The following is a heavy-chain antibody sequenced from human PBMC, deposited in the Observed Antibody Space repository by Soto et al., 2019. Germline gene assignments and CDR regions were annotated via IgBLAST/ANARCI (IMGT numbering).Heavy chain of an antibody. Sequence: ASVKVSCKDSGYTFTSYAMQWVRQAPGQRLEWMGWINAGNGNTKYSQRFQGRVTITRETSASTAHMELSSLRSEDTAVYYCARFRAVAGQFDYWGLGTLVTVSS. D-gene: IGHD6-19*01. CDR2: INAGNGNT. CDR3: ARFRAVAGQFDY. J-gene: IGHJ4*02. CDR1: GYTFTSYA. V-gene: IGHV1-3*01.